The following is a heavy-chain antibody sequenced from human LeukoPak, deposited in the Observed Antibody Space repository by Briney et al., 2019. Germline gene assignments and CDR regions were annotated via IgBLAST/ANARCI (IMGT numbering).Heavy chain of an antibody. J-gene: IGHJ3*02. D-gene: IGHD2-2*01. CDR2: IYYSGST. CDR1: GGSISSSSYY. Sequence: PSETLSLTCTVSGGSISSSSYYWGWIRQPPGKGLEWIGSIYYSGSTNYNPSLKSRVTMSVDMSKNQFSLKLSSVTAADTAVYYCARDGIRYCSSTSCYDAFDIWGQGTMVTVSS. V-gene: IGHV4-39*07. CDR3: ARDGIRYCSSTSCYDAFDI.